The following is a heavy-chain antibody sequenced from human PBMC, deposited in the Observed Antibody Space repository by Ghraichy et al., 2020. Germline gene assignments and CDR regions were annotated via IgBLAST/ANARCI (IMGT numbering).Heavy chain of an antibody. CDR3: ARGHYGLDV. J-gene: IGHJ6*02. V-gene: IGHV3-11*01. CDR1: GFTFSDYD. CDR2: ISKRGDTI. Sequence: GGSLRLSCAVSGFTFSDYDMSWIRQAPGKGLEWVSYISKRGDTIYYADSVKGRFTISRDNAKRSLFLQMYSLRAEDTAVYYCARGHYGLDVWGQGTTVTVSS.